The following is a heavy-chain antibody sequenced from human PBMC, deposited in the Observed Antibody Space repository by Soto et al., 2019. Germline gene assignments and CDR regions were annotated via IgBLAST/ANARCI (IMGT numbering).Heavy chain of an antibody. Sequence: QAQLRESGPGLVKPSETLTLTCSVSDGSVTGYSWSWVRQPPGKGLEWIGQLYASGTTTTNPSLGSRVTMSLDPSQNHFSRRLNSVTAADTAVYFCARQARDHIDSSNNCYDPWGQGTLVTVSS. CDR3: ARQARDHIDSSNNCYDP. D-gene: IGHD3-22*01. J-gene: IGHJ5*02. CDR1: DGSVTGYS. V-gene: IGHV4-59*08. CDR2: LYASGTT.